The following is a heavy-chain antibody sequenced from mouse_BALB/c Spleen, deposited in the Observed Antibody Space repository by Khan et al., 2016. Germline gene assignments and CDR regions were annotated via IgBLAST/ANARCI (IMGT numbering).Heavy chain of an antibody. CDR3: ARYRYYYGSSRYFEV. CDR2: INTYSGES. CDR1: GYTFTNYG. V-gene: IGHV9-3-1*01. J-gene: IGHJ1*01. D-gene: IGHD1-1*01. Sequence: QIQLVQSGPELKKPGKTVKISCKASGYTFTNYGMNWVKQAPGKGLKWMGWINTYSGESTYADDFKGRFAFSLETSDNTAYLQINNLKNEDTSTYFCARYRYYYGSSRYFEVWGAGTTVTVSS.